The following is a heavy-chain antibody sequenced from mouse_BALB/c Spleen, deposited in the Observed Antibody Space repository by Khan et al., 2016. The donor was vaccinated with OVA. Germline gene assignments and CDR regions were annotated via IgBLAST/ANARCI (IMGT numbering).Heavy chain of an antibody. J-gene: IGHJ4*01. V-gene: IGHV2-6-4*01. CDR3: AGAYYRYYGYYGMDY. Sequence: QVQLKESGPGLVAPSQSLSITCTVSGFSLSRYNIHWVRQTPGKGLEWLGMIWGGGGTDYNSTLKSRLSISKDNSKSQVILKMNSLQTDDSAMYYCAGAYYRYYGYYGMDYWGQGTSVTVSS. CDR1: GFSLSRYN. D-gene: IGHD2-14*01. CDR2: IWGGGGT.